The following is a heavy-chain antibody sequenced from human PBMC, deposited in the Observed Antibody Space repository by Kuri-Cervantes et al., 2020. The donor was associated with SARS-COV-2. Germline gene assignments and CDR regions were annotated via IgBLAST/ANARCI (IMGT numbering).Heavy chain of an antibody. V-gene: IGHV1-69*04. CDR3: ARDAAADNLSDY. J-gene: IGHJ4*02. D-gene: IGHD6-13*01. Sequence: SVKVSCKASGGTFSSYAISWVRQAPGQGLEWMGRIIPIFGIANYAQKFQGRVTITADKSTSTAYMELSSLRSEDTAVYYCARDAAADNLSDYWGQGTLVTVSS. CDR1: GGTFSSYA. CDR2: IIPIFGIA.